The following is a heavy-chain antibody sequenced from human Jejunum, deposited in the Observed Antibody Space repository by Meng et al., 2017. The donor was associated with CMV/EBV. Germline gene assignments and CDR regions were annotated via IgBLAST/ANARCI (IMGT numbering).Heavy chain of an antibody. CDR3: TRRATYCTDTTCRAWFDP. CDR2: VYYTGGT. J-gene: IGHJ5*02. Sequence: SISTYYWTWIRQSPGKGIEWIGYVYYTGGTSYNPSLKSRVTMSVDTSKNQFSLSLSSVTAADTAVYYCTRRATYCTDTTCRAWFDPWGQGTLVTVSS. CDR1: SISTYY. V-gene: IGHV4-59*03. D-gene: IGHD2-8*02.